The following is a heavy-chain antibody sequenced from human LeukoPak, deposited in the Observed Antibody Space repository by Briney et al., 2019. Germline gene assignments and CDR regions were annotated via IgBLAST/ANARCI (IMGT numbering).Heavy chain of an antibody. CDR2: INHSGST. CDR3: ASERDYGGTWQNSLFDY. CDR1: GGSFSGYY. V-gene: IGHV4-34*01. Sequence: PSETLSLTCAVYGGSFSGYYWSWIRQPPGKGLEWIGEINHSGSTNYNPSLKSRVTISVDTSKNQFSLKLSSVTAADTAVYYCASERDYGGTWQNSLFDYWGQGTLVTVSS. J-gene: IGHJ4*02. D-gene: IGHD4-23*01.